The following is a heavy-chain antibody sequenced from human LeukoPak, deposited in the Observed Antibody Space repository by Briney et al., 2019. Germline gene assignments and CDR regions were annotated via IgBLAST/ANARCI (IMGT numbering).Heavy chain of an antibody. CDR3: ARGDGYNDAEYLQH. J-gene: IGHJ1*01. CDR1: GFPFSDYA. V-gene: IGHV3-23*01. D-gene: IGHD5-24*01. Sequence: GGSLRLSCAASGFPFSDYAMGWVRQAPGKGLEWISGVAGNGITTHAADSVKGRFTTSRDNSQDTLHLQMNSLRVEDTAVYYCARGDGYNDAEYLQHWGQGTLVTVS. CDR2: VAGNGITT.